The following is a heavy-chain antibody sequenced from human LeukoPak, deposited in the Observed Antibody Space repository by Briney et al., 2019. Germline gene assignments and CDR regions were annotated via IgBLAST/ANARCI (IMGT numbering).Heavy chain of an antibody. D-gene: IGHD2-2*03. CDR1: GFTFSSFGM. Sequence: GSLRLSCAASGFTFSSFGMCWIRQPPGKGLEWIGNIYYSGNTYYNPSLKSRVTISVDTSKNQFSLKLSSVTAADTAVYYCARDGYLAVDYWGQGTLVTVSS. J-gene: IGHJ4*02. CDR3: ARDGYLAVDY. CDR2: IYYSGNT. V-gene: IGHV4-39*07.